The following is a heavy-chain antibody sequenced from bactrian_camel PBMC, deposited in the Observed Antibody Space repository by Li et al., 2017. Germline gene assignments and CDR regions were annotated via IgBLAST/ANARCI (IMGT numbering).Heavy chain of an antibody. J-gene: IGHJ6*01. CDR1: GFTFSAYW. D-gene: IGHD6*01. V-gene: IGHV3S1*01. CDR2: NSGGGGTT. Sequence: HVQLVESGGGLVQPGGSLRLSCAASGFTFSAYWMSWVRQAPGKGLEWVASNSGGGGTTYYADSVKGRFTISRDTAKNTLYLQLDDLKPEDTAMYYCAASSNPFSRCLISGVFGYWGQGTQVTVS. CDR3: AASSNPFSRCLISGVFGY.